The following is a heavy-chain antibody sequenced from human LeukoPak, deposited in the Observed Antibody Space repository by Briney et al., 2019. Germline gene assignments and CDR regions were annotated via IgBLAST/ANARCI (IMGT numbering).Heavy chain of an antibody. D-gene: IGHD6-13*01. V-gene: IGHV4-39*01. CDR3: ARHDGTYSFNWFDP. Sequence: SETLSLTCTVSGGSISSSSYYWGWIRQPPGKGLEWIGSIYYSGSTYYNPSLKSRVTISVDTSKNQFSLKLSSVTAADTAVYYCARHDGTYSFNWFDPWGQGTLVTASS. CDR2: IYYSGST. CDR1: GGSISSSSYY. J-gene: IGHJ5*02.